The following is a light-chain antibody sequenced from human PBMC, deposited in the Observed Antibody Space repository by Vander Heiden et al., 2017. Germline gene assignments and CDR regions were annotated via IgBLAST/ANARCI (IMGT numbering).Light chain of an antibody. V-gene: IGKV3-15*01. Sequence: VLTQSPASLSASPGGRATRSCRASQSVSNNLAWYQQKPGQAPRLLIFDAASRATGVPARITASGSGTEFSLTISSLQSEDVASFYCKQYNTWPYTFGQGTKLEIK. CDR3: KQYNTWPYT. CDR2: DAA. J-gene: IGKJ2*01. CDR1: QSVSNN.